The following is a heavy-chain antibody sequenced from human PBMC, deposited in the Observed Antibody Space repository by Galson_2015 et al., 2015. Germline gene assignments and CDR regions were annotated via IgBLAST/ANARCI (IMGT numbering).Heavy chain of an antibody. CDR2: INPSGGST. J-gene: IGHJ4*02. CDR3: ARGSGGVIAGYYFDY. Sequence: SVKVSCKASGYTFTSYYMHWVRQAPGQGLEWMGIINPSGGSTSYAQKFQGRVTMTRDTSTSTVYMELSSLRSEDTAVYYCARGSGGVIAGYYFDYWVQGTLFTVSS. CDR1: GYTFTSYY. V-gene: IGHV1-46*01. D-gene: IGHD3-16*02.